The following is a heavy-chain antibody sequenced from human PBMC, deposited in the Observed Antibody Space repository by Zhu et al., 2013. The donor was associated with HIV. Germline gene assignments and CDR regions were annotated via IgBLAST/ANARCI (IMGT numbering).Heavy chain of an antibody. J-gene: IGHJ4*02. D-gene: IGHD6-19*01. CDR2: ISAYNGNR. Sequence: QVKLVQSGGEVKKPGASVKVSCKASGYTFTSYGITWVRQAPGQGLEWMGWISAYNGNREYTQKFQGRVTMTTDISTSTGYMELRSLRSDDTAVYYCARFLGIAVAGIPDYWGQGTLVTVSS. CDR3: ARFLGIAVAGIPDY. V-gene: IGHV1-18*01. CDR1: GYTFTSYG.